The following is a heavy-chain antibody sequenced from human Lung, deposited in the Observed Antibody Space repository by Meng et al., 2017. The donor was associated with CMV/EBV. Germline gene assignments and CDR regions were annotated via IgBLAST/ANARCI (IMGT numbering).Heavy chain of an antibody. CDR2: IIPMRSVT. CDR1: GDTFNKYV. CDR3: VASEEFYHFRSGWEWYYHYGMDV. V-gene: IGHV1-69*10. D-gene: IGHD3-3*02. Sequence: SXXVSXKASGDTFNKYVTSWVRQAPGQGLEWMGGIIPMRSVTNYAQKFQGRVTIIADTSTATVYMELSSLRSEDTAMYYCVASEEFYHFRSGWEWYYHYGMDVWXPGNXVNGAS. J-gene: IGHJ6*02.